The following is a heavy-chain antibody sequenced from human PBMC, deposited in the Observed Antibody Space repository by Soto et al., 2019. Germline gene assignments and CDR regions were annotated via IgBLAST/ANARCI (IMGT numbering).Heavy chain of an antibody. D-gene: IGHD2-15*01. V-gene: IGHV3-30-3*01. CDR2: ISYDGSNK. CDR1: GFTFSSDA. J-gene: IGHJ4*02. Sequence: QVQLVESGGGVVQPGRSLRLSCAASGFTFSSDAMHWVRQAPGKGLEWVAVISYDGSNKYYADSVNGRYTISRDISKNTLYLQMNSLRAEDTAVYYCARAGGLLLDYWGQGTLVTVSS. CDR3: ARAGGLLLDY.